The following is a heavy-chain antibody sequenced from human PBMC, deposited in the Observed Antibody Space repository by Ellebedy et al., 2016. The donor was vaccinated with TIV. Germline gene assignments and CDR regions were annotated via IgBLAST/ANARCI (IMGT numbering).Heavy chain of an antibody. CDR1: GFTFSDYG. D-gene: IGHD4-17*01. V-gene: IGHV3-30*03. Sequence: GEFLKISCVGSGFTFSDYGMHWVRQAPDKGLEWVANISNDGRSKKHADSVKGRFTISRDNSKSTLYLQMDSLRADDTAVYYCAPGGTTTVKKGFVYWGQGTLVTVSS. CDR3: APGGTTTVKKGFVY. CDR2: ISNDGRSK. J-gene: IGHJ4*02.